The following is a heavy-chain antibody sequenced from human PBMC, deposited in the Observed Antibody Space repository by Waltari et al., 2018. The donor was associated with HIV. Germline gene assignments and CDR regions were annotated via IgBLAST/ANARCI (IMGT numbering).Heavy chain of an antibody. Sequence: QVPLVQSGAEFRKQGASAPVSPQASGYTLTHSRITWVRQAPGQGFEWMGLISGDNGDTKQAQKVRGRVTMTTDTSTSTAYLEMGSLRFDDTAVYDCARDHYYGSSGYYSDYWGQGTLVTVSS. J-gene: IGHJ4*02. V-gene: IGHV1-18*01. CDR2: ISGDNGDT. CDR1: GYTLTHSR. CDR3: ARDHYYGSSGYYSDY. D-gene: IGHD3-22*01.